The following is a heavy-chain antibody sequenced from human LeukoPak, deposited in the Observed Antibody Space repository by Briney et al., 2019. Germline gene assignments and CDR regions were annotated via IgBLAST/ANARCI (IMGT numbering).Heavy chain of an antibody. J-gene: IGHJ4*02. CDR1: RFTFSSYV. Sequence: PGGSLRLSCAASRFTFSSYVMHWVRQAPGKGLEWVAVISYDGSDKCYADSVKGRFTISRDNSKNTLYLQMNSLRAEDTAVYYCARGGRSYSGYDLGLCFDYWGQGTLVTVSS. CDR2: ISYDGSDK. V-gene: IGHV3-30*03. CDR3: ARGGRSYSGYDLGLCFDY. D-gene: IGHD5-12*01.